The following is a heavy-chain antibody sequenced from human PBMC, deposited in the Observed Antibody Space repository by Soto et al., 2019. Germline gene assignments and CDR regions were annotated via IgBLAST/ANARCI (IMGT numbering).Heavy chain of an antibody. V-gene: IGHV3-21*01. CDR3: ARDKAAAAPFYGMDV. CDR1: GLTFSSYS. J-gene: IGHJ6*02. Sequence: PGGSLRLSCAASGLTFSSYSMNWVRQAPGKGLEWVSSISSSSSYIYYADSVKGRFTISRDNSKNTLYLQMNSLRAEDTAVYYCARDKAAAAPFYGMDVWGQGTTVTVSS. D-gene: IGHD6-13*01. CDR2: ISSSSSYI.